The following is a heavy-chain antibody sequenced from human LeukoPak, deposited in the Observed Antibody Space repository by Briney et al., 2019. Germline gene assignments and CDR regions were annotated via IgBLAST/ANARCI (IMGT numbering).Heavy chain of an antibody. V-gene: IGHV3-30*18. CDR2: ISYDGSNK. CDR1: GFTFSSYG. Sequence: PGRSLRLSCEASGFTFSSYGMHWVRQAPGKGLEWAAVISYDGSNKYYADSVKGRFTISRDNSKNTLYLQMDSLRAEDTAVYYCAKQSPMVRGVHLDYWGQGTLVTVSS. J-gene: IGHJ4*02. D-gene: IGHD3-10*01. CDR3: AKQSPMVRGVHLDY.